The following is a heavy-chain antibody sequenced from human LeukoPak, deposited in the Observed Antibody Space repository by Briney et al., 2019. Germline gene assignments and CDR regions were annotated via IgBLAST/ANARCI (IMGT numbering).Heavy chain of an antibody. J-gene: IGHJ4*02. CDR3: ARVDRRGYSDYTAILPDY. CDR2: IYPHDSAT. V-gene: IGHV5-51*01. CDR1: GYNFISNW. D-gene: IGHD5-12*01. Sequence: GESLKISCQGSGYNFISNWIGWVRQPPGKGLEFLGIIYPHDSATIYSPSFQGQVTVSADKSISTAYLQWNSLKSSDTGMYYCARVDRRGYSDYTAILPDYWGQGTLVTVSS.